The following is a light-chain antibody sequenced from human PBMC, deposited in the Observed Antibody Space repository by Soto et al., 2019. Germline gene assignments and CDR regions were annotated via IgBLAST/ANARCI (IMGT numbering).Light chain of an antibody. V-gene: IGLV2-14*01. Sequence: QSALTQPASVSGSPGQSITISCTGASSDVGGYKFVSWYQQHPGKAPKLIIYEVSNRPSGVSNRFSGSKSGNTASLTISGLQAEDEADYHCSSYTSSTIVAFGGGTKVTVL. CDR3: SSYTSSTIVA. CDR2: EVS. J-gene: IGLJ2*01. CDR1: SSDVGGYKF.